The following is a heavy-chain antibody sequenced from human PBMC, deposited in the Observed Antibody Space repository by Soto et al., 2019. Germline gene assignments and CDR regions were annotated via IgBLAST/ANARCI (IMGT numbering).Heavy chain of an antibody. J-gene: IGHJ4*02. CDR3: ARGITAGVDY. D-gene: IGHD3-10*01. V-gene: IGHV1-8*02. CDR1: GYTFTNYG. CDR2: MEPSSGKT. Sequence: XSVKVFCSASGYTFTNYGIRWVRQTTGQGLEWMGWMEPSSGKTGYSQRLQDRVTMTRDTSINTAYMELRSLTSDDTAFYYCARGITAGVDYWGQGSLVTVSS.